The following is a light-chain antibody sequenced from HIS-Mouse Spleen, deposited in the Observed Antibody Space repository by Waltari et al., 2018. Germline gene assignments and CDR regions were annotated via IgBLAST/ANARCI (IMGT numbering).Light chain of an antibody. Sequence: SYELTQPPSVSVSPGQTARITCSGDALPKKYAYWYQQKSGQAAVLVIYEDSKRPAGIPGRFSGSSSGTMANLTISGAQVEDEADYYCYSTDSSGNHRVFGGGTKLTVL. J-gene: IGLJ2*01. CDR1: ALPKKY. CDR3: YSTDSSGNHRV. V-gene: IGLV3-10*01. CDR2: EDS.